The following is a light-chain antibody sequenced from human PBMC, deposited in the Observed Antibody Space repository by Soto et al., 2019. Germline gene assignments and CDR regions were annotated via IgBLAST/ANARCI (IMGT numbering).Light chain of an antibody. J-gene: IGKJ1*01. CDR2: GAS. CDR1: QSVSSS. V-gene: IGKV3-20*01. CDR3: QQYGSSGT. Sequence: EMVLTQSPATLSLSPGERATLSCRASQSVSSSLAWYQQRPGQTPSLLIYGASTRATGIPDRFSGSGSGTDFTLTISRLEPEDFAVYYCQQYGSSGTFGQGTKVDIK.